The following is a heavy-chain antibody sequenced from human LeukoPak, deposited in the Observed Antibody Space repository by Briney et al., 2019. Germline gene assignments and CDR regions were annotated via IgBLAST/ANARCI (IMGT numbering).Heavy chain of an antibody. CDR2: IYTSGST. J-gene: IGHJ4*02. CDR1: GGSISSYY. CDR3: ARHVGGSGSYEIDY. Sequence: KPSETLSLTSTVSGGSISSYYWSWIRQPPGKGLEWIGYIYTSGSTNYNPSLKSRVTISVDTSKNQFSLKLSSVTAANTAVYYCARHVGGSGSYEIDYWGQGTLVTVSS. V-gene: IGHV4-4*09. D-gene: IGHD3-10*01.